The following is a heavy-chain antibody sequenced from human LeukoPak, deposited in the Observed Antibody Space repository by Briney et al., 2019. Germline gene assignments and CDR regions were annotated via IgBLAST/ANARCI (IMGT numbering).Heavy chain of an antibody. CDR1: AFTFDDYG. Sequence: GGSLRLSCAASAFTFDDYGMSWVRQAPGKGLEWVSGINWNGGSTGYADSVKGRFTISRDNAKNSLYLQMNSLRAEDTALYYCARFVRVGAVADAFDYWGQGTLVTVSS. CDR2: INWNGGST. D-gene: IGHD6-19*01. J-gene: IGHJ4*02. CDR3: ARFVRVGAVADAFDY. V-gene: IGHV3-20*04.